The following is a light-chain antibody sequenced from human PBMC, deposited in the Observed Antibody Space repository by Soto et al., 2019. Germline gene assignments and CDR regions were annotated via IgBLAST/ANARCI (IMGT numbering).Light chain of an antibody. CDR3: QQRSNWPPEVT. Sequence: ENLLTQSPGTLSLSPGERATLSCRASQSASSYLAWYQQKPGQAPRLLIYDASNRATGIPDRFSGSGSGTDFTLTISSLEPEDFAVYYCQQRSNWPPEVTFGQGTRLEIK. CDR2: DAS. CDR1: QSASSY. V-gene: IGKV3-11*01. J-gene: IGKJ5*01.